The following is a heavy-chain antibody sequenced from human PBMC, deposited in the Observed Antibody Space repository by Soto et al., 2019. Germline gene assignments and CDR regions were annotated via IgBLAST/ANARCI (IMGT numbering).Heavy chain of an antibody. CDR3: ARGADIVVVVLGYFVS. J-gene: IGHJ4*02. V-gene: IGHV4-34*01. Sequence: SETLSLTCAVYGGSFSGYYWSWIRQPPGKGLEWIGEINHSGSTNYNPSLKRRVTISVDTSKNQFSLKLSSVTAADTAVYYCARGADIVVVVLGYFVSGGQGTLFTASS. CDR2: INHSGST. D-gene: IGHD2-15*01. CDR1: GGSFSGYY.